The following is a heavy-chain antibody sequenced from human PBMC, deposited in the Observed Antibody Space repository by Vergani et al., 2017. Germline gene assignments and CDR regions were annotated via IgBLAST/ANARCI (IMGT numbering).Heavy chain of an antibody. CDR2: ISGSGGST. CDR3: ASGRRVYYDSSGYYYY. D-gene: IGHD3-22*01. Sequence: EVQLLESGGGLVQPGGSLRLSCAASGFTFSSYVMSWVRQAPGKGLEWVSVISGSGGSTYYADSVKGRFTISRDNSKNTLYLQMNSLRAEDTAVYYCASGRRVYYDSSGYYYYWGQGTLVTVSS. CDR1: GFTFSSYV. J-gene: IGHJ4*02. V-gene: IGHV3-23*01.